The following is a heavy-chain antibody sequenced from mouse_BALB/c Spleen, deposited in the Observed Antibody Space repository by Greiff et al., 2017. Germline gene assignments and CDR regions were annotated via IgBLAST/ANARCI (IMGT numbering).Heavy chain of an antibody. CDR1: GFTFSSYG. Sequence: EVQLVESGGGLVQPGGSLKLSCAASGFTFSSYGMSWVRQTPDKRLELVATINSNGGSTYYPDSVKGRFTISRDNAKNTLYLQMSSLKSEDTAMYYCARAGGGSYWYCDVWGAGTTVTVSS. CDR2: INSNGGST. D-gene: IGHD3-1*01. CDR3: ARAGGGSYWYCDV. J-gene: IGHJ1*01. V-gene: IGHV5-6-3*01.